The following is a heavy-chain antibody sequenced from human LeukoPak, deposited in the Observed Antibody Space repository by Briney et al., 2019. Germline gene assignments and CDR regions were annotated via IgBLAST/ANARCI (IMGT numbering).Heavy chain of an antibody. D-gene: IGHD5-18*01. Sequence: ASVKVSCKASGYTFTSYDINWVRQATGQGLEWMGWMNPNSGNTGYAQKFQGRVTITRNTSISTAYMELSSLRSEDTAVYYCARDWGYNYGPDYWGQGTLVTVSS. V-gene: IGHV1-8*03. CDR3: ARDWGYNYGPDY. J-gene: IGHJ4*02. CDR2: MNPNSGNT. CDR1: GYTFTSYD.